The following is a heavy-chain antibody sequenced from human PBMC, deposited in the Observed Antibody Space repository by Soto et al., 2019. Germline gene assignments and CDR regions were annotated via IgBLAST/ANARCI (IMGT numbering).Heavy chain of an antibody. J-gene: IGHJ5*02. CDR1: GGSVSSGSYY. CDR3: ARRGGLDYGDYVSSWFDP. Sequence: QVQLQESGPGLVKPSETLSLTCTVSGGSVSSGSYYWSWLRQPPGKGLEWIGYNYYSGSTNYNPSLKSPVTISVDTSKNQFSLKLSSVTAAYTAVYYCARRGGLDYGDYVSSWFDPWGQGTLVTVSS. V-gene: IGHV4-61*01. CDR2: NYYSGST. D-gene: IGHD4-17*01.